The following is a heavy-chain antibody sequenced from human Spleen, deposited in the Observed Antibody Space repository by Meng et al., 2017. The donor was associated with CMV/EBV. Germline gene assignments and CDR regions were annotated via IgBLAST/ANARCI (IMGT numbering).Heavy chain of an antibody. D-gene: IGHD6-13*01. CDR2: IHYDGSNQ. J-gene: IGHJ4*02. Sequence: GGSLRLSCAASGFIFSSYGMHWVRQAPGKGLEWVAFIHYDGSNQFYADSVKGRFTISRDNSKTTLYLQMDSLRTEDTAVYYCAGYPQTYPYSNSSWGQGTLVTVSS. V-gene: IGHV3-30*02. CDR1: GFIFSSYG. CDR3: AGYPQTYPYSNSS.